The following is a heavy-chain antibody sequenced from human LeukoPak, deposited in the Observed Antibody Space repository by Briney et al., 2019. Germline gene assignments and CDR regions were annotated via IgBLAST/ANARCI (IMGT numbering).Heavy chain of an antibody. J-gene: IGHJ6*03. CDR2: ISAYNGNT. CDR3: ATVTTNYYYYMDV. CDR1: GYTFTSYG. Sequence: GASVKVSCKASGYTFTSYGISWVRQAPGQGLEWMGWISAYNGNTNYAQKLQGRVTMTTDTSTSTAYMELRSLRSEDTAVYYCATVTTNYYYYMDVWGKGTTVTVSS. V-gene: IGHV1-18*01. D-gene: IGHD4-11*01.